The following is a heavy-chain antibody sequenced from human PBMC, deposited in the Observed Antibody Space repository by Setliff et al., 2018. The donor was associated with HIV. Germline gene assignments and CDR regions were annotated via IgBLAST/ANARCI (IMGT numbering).Heavy chain of an antibody. CDR3: ARRGWNGYEAFDF. D-gene: IGHD5-12*01. CDR1: GGSISSYY. J-gene: IGHJ4*02. V-gene: IGHV4-59*12. Sequence: SETLSLTCTVSGGSISSYYWSWIRQPPGKGLECIGYIYNNENTNYNLSLKSRVTISVDTSKNQFSLDLRSVTAADTAVYYCARRGWNGYEAFDFWGQGALVTVSS. CDR2: IYNNENT.